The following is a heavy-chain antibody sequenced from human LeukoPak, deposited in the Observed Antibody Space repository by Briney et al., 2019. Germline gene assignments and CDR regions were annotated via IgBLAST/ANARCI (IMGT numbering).Heavy chain of an antibody. CDR3: ARVRGPTISVAGGYFDY. CDR2: ISGSGGST. CDR1: GFTFTDYA. D-gene: IGHD6-19*01. Sequence: GRSLRLSCAASGFTFTDYAMSWVRQAPGKGLEWVSAISGSGGSTYYADFVKGRFSISRDNSKNTLFLQMNSLTAEDTAVYYCARVRGPTISVAGGYFDYWGQGSLVTVSP. J-gene: IGHJ4*03. V-gene: IGHV3-23*01.